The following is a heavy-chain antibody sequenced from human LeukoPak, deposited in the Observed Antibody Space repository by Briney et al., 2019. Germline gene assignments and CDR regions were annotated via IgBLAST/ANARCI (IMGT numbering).Heavy chain of an antibody. V-gene: IGHV4-34*01. J-gene: IGHJ4*02. CDR3: ARRSVSWYGVRNYFDY. CDR1: GGSFSGYY. CDR2: INHSGST. Sequence: PSETLSLTCAVYGGSFSGYYWSWIRQPPGKGLEWIGEINHSGSTNYNPSLKSRVTISVDTSKNQFSLKLSSVTAADTAVYYCARRSVSWYGVRNYFDYWGQGTLVTVSS. D-gene: IGHD6-13*01.